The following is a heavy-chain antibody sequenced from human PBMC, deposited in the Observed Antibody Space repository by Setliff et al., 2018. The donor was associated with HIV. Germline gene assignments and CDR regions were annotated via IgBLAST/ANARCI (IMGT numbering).Heavy chain of an antibody. CDR3: ARANWKYGRGSAFDI. V-gene: IGHV4-4*02. J-gene: IGHJ3*02. Sequence: PSETLSLTCAVSGGSISSSNWWSWVRQPPGKGLEWIGEIYHSGSTNYNPSLKSRVTISVDKSKNQFSLKRSSVTAADTAVYYCARANWKYGRGSAFDIWGQGTMVTVSS. CDR1: GGSISSSNW. CDR2: IYHSGST. D-gene: IGHD1-7*01.